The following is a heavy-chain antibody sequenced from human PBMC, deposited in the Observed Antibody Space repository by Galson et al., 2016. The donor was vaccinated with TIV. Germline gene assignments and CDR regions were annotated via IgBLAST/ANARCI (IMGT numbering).Heavy chain of an antibody. V-gene: IGHV4-4*07. CDR2: IYTGGRS. CDR1: GDSISSLY. Sequence: LSLTCTVSGDSISSLYWSWIRQPAGKGLEWIGRIYTGGRSNYNPSLKSRVTMSLDTSKNQYSLKLTSATAADTAVYYCARDCSGYSGWYFGLWGRGTLVTVSS. D-gene: IGHD5-12*01. J-gene: IGHJ2*01. CDR3: ARDCSGYSGWYFGL.